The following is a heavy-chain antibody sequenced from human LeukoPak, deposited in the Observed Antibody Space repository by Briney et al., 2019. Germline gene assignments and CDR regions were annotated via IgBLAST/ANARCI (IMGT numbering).Heavy chain of an antibody. CDR1: GGSISSYY. J-gene: IGHJ5*02. Sequence: PSETLSLTCTVSGGSISSYYWSWIRQPPAKGLEWIGYIYYSGSTNYNPSLKSRVTISVDTSKNQFSLKLSSVTAADTAVYYCARGGGLQQWLVHNNWFDPWGQGTLVTVSS. CDR2: IYYSGST. D-gene: IGHD6-19*01. V-gene: IGHV4-59*01. CDR3: ARGGGLQQWLVHNNWFDP.